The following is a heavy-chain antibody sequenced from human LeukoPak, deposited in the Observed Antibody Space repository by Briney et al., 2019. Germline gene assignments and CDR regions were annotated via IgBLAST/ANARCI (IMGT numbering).Heavy chain of an antibody. J-gene: IGHJ6*03. D-gene: IGHD3-10*01. V-gene: IGHV1-2*02. CDR1: GYTFSIYG. CDR3: ARLYYYGSGKAEAYYYYYMDV. Sequence: ASVKVSCKASGYTFSIYGFSWVRQAPGQGLEWMGWINPNSGGTNYAQKFQGRVTMTRDTSISTAYMELSSLRSEDTAVYYCARLYYYGSGKAEAYYYYYMDVWGKGTTVTISS. CDR2: INPNSGGT.